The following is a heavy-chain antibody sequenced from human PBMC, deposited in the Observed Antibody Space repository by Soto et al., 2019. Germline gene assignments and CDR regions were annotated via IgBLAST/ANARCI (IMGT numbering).Heavy chain of an antibody. CDR2: IWYDGSNK. CDR1: GFIFSNYG. V-gene: IGHV3-33*03. CDR3: ASLLRYFPLDTTYYSFDMDV. D-gene: IGHD3-9*01. Sequence: GGSLRLSCAASGFIFSNYGMHWVRQAPGKGLEWVAVIWYDGSNKYYADSVKGRFTISRDNYKNTLYLQMNSLRAEDTAVYSCASLLRYFPLDTTYYSFDMDVWGQGTTVTVSS. J-gene: IGHJ6*02.